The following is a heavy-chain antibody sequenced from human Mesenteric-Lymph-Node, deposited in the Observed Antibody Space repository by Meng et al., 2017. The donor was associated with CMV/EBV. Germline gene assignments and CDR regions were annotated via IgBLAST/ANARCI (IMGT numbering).Heavy chain of an antibody. V-gene: IGHV3-21*01. CDR3: ARDVGDGICLDY. CDR1: GFTFSSYS. D-gene: IGHD2-8*01. Sequence: GGSLRLSCAASGFTFSSYSMNWVRQAPGKGLEWVSSISSSSSYIYYADSVKGRFTISRDNAKNSLYLQMNSLRADDTAVYYCARDVGDGICLDYWGQGTLVTVSS. J-gene: IGHJ4*02. CDR2: ISSSSSYI.